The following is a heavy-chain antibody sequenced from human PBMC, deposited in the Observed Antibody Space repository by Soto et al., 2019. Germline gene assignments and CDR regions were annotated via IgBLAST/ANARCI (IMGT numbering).Heavy chain of an antibody. CDR2: ISYDGSNK. CDR1: GLTFSSYA. J-gene: IGHJ3*02. CDR3: ARDQDDDYGDYVSAFDI. V-gene: IGHV3-30-3*01. Sequence: QVQLVESGGGVVQPGRSLRLSCAASGLTFSSYAMHWVRQAPGKGLEWVAVISYDGSNKYYADSVKGRFTISRDNSKNTLYLQMNSLRAEDTAVYYCARDQDDDYGDYVSAFDIWGQGTMVTVSS. D-gene: IGHD4-17*01.